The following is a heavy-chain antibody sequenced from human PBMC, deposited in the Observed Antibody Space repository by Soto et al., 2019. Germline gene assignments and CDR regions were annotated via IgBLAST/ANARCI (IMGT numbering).Heavy chain of an antibody. V-gene: IGHV1-69*13. CDR3: ARVGDSVITMVRGVIRGYYYGMDV. CDR1: GGTFSSYA. J-gene: IGHJ6*02. Sequence: GASVKVSCKASGGTFSSYAISWVRQAPGQGLEWMGGISPIFGTANYAQKFQGRVTITADESTSTAYTELRSLRSDDTAVYYCARVGDSVITMVRGVIRGYYYGMDVWGQGTTVTVS. CDR2: ISPIFGTA. D-gene: IGHD3-10*01.